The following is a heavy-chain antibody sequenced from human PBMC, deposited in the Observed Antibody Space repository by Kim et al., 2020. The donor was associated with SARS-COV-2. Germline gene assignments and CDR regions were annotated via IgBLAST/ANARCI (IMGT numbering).Heavy chain of an antibody. D-gene: IGHD6-19*01. J-gene: IGHJ4*02. CDR3: ASLSVADTVIFDY. V-gene: IGHV3-74*01. Sequence: YADSVKGRFTISRDNAKNTLYLQMNSLRAEDTALYYCASLSVADTVIFDYWGQGTLVTVSS.